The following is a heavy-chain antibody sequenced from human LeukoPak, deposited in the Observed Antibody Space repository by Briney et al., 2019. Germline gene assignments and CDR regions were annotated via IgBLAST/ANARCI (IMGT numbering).Heavy chain of an antibody. Sequence: PSETLSLTCTVSGGSISSSTYYRAWIRQPPGKGLEYIGSINYRGGTYYNPSLKSRVTLSVDTSKNQFSLKLNSVTAADTAVYYCATYKYDYVWGNQHFDYWGQGTLVAVSS. V-gene: IGHV4-39*07. CDR3: ATYKYDYVWGNQHFDY. J-gene: IGHJ4*02. CDR2: INYRGGT. CDR1: GGSISSSTYY. D-gene: IGHD3-16*01.